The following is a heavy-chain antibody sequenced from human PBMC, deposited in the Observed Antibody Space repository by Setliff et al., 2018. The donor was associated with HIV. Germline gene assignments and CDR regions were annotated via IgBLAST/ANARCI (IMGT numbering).Heavy chain of an antibody. Sequence: GASVKVSCKASGGTFSSYAISWVRQAPGQGLEWMGRIIPIFGTANYAQKFQGRVTITADKSTSTAYMELSSLRSEDTAVYYCARDYPRLGYSYEPNYFDYWGQGTLVTVSS. CDR1: GGTFSSYA. J-gene: IGHJ4*02. CDR3: ARDYPRLGYSYEPNYFDY. D-gene: IGHD5-18*01. CDR2: IIPIFGTA. V-gene: IGHV1-69*06.